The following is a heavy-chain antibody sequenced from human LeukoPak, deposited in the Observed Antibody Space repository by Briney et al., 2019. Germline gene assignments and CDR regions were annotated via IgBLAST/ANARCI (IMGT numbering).Heavy chain of an antibody. J-gene: IGHJ4*02. Sequence: GGSLRLSCSASGFTFSSYAMHWVRQAPGKGLEYVSAISSNGGSTYYADSVKGRFTISRDNSKNTLYLQMSSLRAEDTAVYYCVKGYCSGGSCQDFDYWGQGTLVTVSS. V-gene: IGHV3-64D*09. CDR2: ISSNGGST. D-gene: IGHD2-15*01. CDR3: VKGYCSGGSCQDFDY. CDR1: GFTFSSYA.